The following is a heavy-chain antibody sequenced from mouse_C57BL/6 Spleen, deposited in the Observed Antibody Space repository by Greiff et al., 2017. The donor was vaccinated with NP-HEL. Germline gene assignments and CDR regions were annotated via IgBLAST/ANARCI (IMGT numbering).Heavy chain of an antibody. D-gene: IGHD2-2*01. CDR1: GYSFTGYY. CDR2: INPSTGGT. J-gene: IGHJ2*01. V-gene: IGHV1-42*01. Sequence: VQLQQSGPELVKPGASVKISCKASGYSFTGYYMNWVKQSPEKSLEWIGEINPSTGGTTYNQKFKAKATLTVDKSSSTAYMQLKSLTSEDSAVYYCARYYGYDGFDYWGQGTTLTVSS. CDR3: ARYYGYDGFDY.